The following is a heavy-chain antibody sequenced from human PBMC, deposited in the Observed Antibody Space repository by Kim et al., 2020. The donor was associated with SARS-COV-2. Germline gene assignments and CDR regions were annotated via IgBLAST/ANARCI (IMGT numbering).Heavy chain of an antibody. V-gene: IGHV3-30*01. CDR3: TGGIYHD. Sequence: GGSLRLSCAASGFTFSSSAMHWVRQAPGKGLEWVAIESYDKANKYYADSVKGRFTISRDNSRNTLYLQMDYLRTEDTAVYYCTGGIYHDWGQGTLVTGSS. J-gene: IGHJ4*02. D-gene: IGHD2-8*02. CDR2: ESYDKANK. CDR1: GFTFSSSA.